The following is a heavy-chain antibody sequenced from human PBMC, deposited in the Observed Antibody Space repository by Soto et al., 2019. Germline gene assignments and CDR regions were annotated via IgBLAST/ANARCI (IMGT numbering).Heavy chain of an antibody. D-gene: IGHD1-1*01. CDR2: INTAGDT. CDR1: GFTFSSHD. V-gene: IGHV3-13*01. J-gene: IGHJ4*02. CDR3: ARASAGLDY. Sequence: GGSLRLSCAASGFTFSSHDMHWVRQATGKGLEWVSGINTAGDTYYPGSVKGRFTISRENAKNSLYLQMNSLRAEDTAVYYCARASAGLDYWGQGALVTVSS.